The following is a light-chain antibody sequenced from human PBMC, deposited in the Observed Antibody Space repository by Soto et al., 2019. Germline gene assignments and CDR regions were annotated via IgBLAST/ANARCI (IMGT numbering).Light chain of an antibody. CDR2: DVN. V-gene: IGLV2-14*03. CDR1: SSDVGGYNY. CDR3: SSHSSSSTLVV. Sequence: QSALTQPASMSGSPGQSITISCTGTSSDVGGYNYVSWYRQHPGKAPKLMIYDVNNRPSGVSNRFSGSKSGNTASLTISGLQAEDEAVYYCSSHSSSSTLVVFGGGTKVTVL. J-gene: IGLJ2*01.